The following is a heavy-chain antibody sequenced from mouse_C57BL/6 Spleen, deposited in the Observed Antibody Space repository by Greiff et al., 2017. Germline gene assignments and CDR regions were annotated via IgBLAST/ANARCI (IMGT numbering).Heavy chain of an antibody. Sequence: EVQLQQSGGDLVKPGGSLKLSCAASGFTFSSYGMSWVRQTPDKRLEWVATISSGGSYTYYPDSVKGRFTISRDNAKNTLYLQMSSLKSEDTAMYYCERQGRFADWGQGTLVTVSA. CDR1: GFTFSSYG. CDR2: ISSGGSYT. V-gene: IGHV5-6*01. CDR3: ERQGRFAD. J-gene: IGHJ3*01.